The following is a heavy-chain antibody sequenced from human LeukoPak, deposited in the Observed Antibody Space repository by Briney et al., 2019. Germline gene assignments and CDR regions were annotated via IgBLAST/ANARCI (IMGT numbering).Heavy chain of an antibody. Sequence: SETLSLTCSFSGGSIRGGGYYWGWVRQPPGKGLEWIASLYSNGNTFYNPSLKSRVTVSEESSKSQFSLKLRTVTAADTAVYFCWRAADHWGQGILVTVSS. J-gene: IGHJ4*02. CDR1: GGSIRGGGYY. CDR3: WRAADH. CDR2: LYSNGNT. V-gene: IGHV4-39*01.